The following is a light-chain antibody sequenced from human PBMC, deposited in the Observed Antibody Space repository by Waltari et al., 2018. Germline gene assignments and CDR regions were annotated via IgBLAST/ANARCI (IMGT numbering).Light chain of an antibody. CDR2: DVS. V-gene: IGLV2-23*02. J-gene: IGLJ3*02. CDR1: GSDIGWYEI. CDR3: CSYAGNYVWV. Sequence: QSALTQPAAVSGSPGQSVTISCTGAGSDIGWYEIVSWYQQHPGNAPKLVISDVSKRPSGVSDRFSGSKSGDTASLTISGLQFEDEADYYCCSYAGNYVWVFGGGTRLTVL.